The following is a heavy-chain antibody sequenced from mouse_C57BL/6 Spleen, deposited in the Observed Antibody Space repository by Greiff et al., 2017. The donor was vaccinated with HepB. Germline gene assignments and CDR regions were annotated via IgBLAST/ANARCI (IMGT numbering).Heavy chain of an antibody. D-gene: IGHD1-1*01. V-gene: IGHV1-85*01. J-gene: IGHJ1*03. CDR1: GYTFTSYD. Sequence: VKLVESGPELVKPGASVKLSCKASGYTFTSYDINWVKQRPGQGLEWIGWIYPRDGSTKYNEKFKGKATLTVDTSSSTAYMELHSLTSEDSAVYFCARGFTTVVATRYFDVWGTGTTVTVSS. CDR2: IYPRDGST. CDR3: ARGFTTVVATRYFDV.